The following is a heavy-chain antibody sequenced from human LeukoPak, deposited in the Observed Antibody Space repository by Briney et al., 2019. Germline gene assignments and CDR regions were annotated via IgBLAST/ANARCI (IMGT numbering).Heavy chain of an antibody. V-gene: IGHV3-21*01. CDR1: GFTFSSYS. CDR3: ARDVEMATINDY. D-gene: IGHD5-24*01. Sequence: GGSLRLSCAASGFTFSSYSMNWVRQAPGQGLEWVSSISSSSSYIYYADSVKGRFTISRDNAKNSLYLQMNSLRAEDTAVYYCARDVEMATINDYWGQGTLVTVSS. J-gene: IGHJ4*02. CDR2: ISSSSSYI.